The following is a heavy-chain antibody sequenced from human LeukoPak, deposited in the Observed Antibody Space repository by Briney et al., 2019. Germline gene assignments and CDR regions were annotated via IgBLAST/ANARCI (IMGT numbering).Heavy chain of an antibody. V-gene: IGHV3-30-3*01. CDR3: ARSHTAMVNDAFDI. CDR1: GFTFSSYA. CDR2: ISYDGSNK. Sequence: PGGSLRLSCAASGFTFSSYAMHWVRQAPGKGLEWVAVISYDGSNKYYADSVKGRFTISRDNSKNTLYLQMNSLRAEDTAVYYCARSHTAMVNDAFDIWGQGTMVTVSS. J-gene: IGHJ3*02. D-gene: IGHD5-18*01.